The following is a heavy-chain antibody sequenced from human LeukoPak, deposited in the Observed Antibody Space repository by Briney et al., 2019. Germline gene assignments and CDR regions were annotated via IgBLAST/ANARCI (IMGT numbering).Heavy chain of an antibody. Sequence: VASVKVSCKAYGYTFISYGINWVRQAPGQGLEWMGWINTKTGNPTYAQGFTGRFVFSLDTSVSTAYLQISSLKAEDTAVYYCARGAGAMYYYDSSGYGPDYWGQGTLVTVSS. CDR1: GYTFISYG. J-gene: IGHJ4*02. CDR2: INTKTGNP. D-gene: IGHD3-22*01. CDR3: ARGAGAMYYYDSSGYGPDY. V-gene: IGHV7-4-1*02.